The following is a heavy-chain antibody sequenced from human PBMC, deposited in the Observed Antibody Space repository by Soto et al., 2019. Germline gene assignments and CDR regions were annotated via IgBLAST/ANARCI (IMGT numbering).Heavy chain of an antibody. J-gene: IGHJ3*02. CDR2: IHSDGSST. D-gene: IGHD1-26*01. Sequence: EVQLVESGGGLVQPGGSLRLSCAASGFTFSRFWMHWVRQAPGKGLVWVAHIHSDGSSTSYADFVKGRFTISRDNAKNTVYLQMNSLRAEDTAMYYCIRDFGEVVSTAAFDIWGHGTMVTV. CDR1: GFTFSRFW. V-gene: IGHV3-74*01. CDR3: IRDFGEVVSTAAFDI.